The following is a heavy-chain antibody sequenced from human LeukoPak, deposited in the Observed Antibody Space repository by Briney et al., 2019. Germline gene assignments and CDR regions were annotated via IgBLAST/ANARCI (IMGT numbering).Heavy chain of an antibody. V-gene: IGHV3-21*01. CDR3: ARDANGTRGFDY. Sequence: GGSLRLSCAASGFTFSSYGMNWVRQAPGKGLEWVSSISSGGSYIYSADSLKGRFTISRDNGKNSLYLQMDSLRAEDTAVYYCARDANGTRGFDYWGQGTLVTVSS. CDR2: ISSGGSYI. J-gene: IGHJ4*02. D-gene: IGHD2-8*01. CDR1: GFTFSSYG.